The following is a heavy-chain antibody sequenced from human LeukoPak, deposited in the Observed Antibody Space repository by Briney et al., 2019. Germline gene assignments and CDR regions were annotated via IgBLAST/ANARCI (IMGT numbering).Heavy chain of an antibody. CDR2: ISAYNGNT. V-gene: IGHV1-18*01. Sequence: ASVKVSCKASGYTFTSYGIGWVRQAPGQGLEWMGWISAYNGNTNYAQKLQGRVTMTTDTSTSTAYMELRSLRSDDTAVYYCARDPLGAARRITHDYWGQGTLVTVSS. D-gene: IGHD6-6*01. J-gene: IGHJ4*02. CDR1: GYTFTSYG. CDR3: ARDPLGAARRITHDY.